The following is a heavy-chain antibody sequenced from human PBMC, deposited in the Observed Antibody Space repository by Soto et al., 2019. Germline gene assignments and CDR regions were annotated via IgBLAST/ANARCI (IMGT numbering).Heavy chain of an antibody. CDR1: GFTFTSSA. D-gene: IGHD3-22*01. J-gene: IGHJ4*02. CDR3: AAAFHYYDSSGLPIQPLN. Sequence: QMQLVQSGPEVKKPGTSVKVSCKASGFTFTSSAMQWVRQARGQRLEWIGWIVVGSGNTNYAQKFQERVTITRDMSTSTAYMELSSLRSEDTAVYYCAAAFHYYDSSGLPIQPLNWGQGTLVTVSS. V-gene: IGHV1-58*02. CDR2: IVVGSGNT.